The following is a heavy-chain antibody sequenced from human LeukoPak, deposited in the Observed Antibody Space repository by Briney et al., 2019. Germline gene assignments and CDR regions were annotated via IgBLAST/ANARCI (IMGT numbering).Heavy chain of an antibody. V-gene: IGHV3-7*01. D-gene: IGHD2-2*01. Sequence: GGSLRLSCAASGFTFSSYWMGWVRQAPGKGLEWVANIKQDGSEKYYVDSVKGRFTISRDNAKNSLYLQMNSLRVEDTAVYYCAREARSGYCSSISCYDYWGQETLVTVSS. CDR1: GFTFSSYW. J-gene: IGHJ4*02. CDR3: AREARSGYCSSISCYDY. CDR2: IKQDGSEK.